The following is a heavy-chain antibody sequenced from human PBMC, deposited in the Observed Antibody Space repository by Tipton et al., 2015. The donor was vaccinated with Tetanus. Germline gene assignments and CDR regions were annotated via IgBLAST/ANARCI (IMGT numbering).Heavy chain of an antibody. CDR1: GASIRGSGFF. CDR2: IYYSGDT. V-gene: IGHV4-31*03. D-gene: IGHD7-27*01. J-gene: IGHJ2*01. Sequence: TLSLTCTVSGASIRGSGFFWNWVRQHPGKGLEWIGYIYYSGDTYINPSLKSRVTMSVDTSRNQFSLNVSSVTAADTAVYFCARLFNWGSGYFFFDLWGRGTLVTVSS. CDR3: ARLFNWGSGYFFFDL.